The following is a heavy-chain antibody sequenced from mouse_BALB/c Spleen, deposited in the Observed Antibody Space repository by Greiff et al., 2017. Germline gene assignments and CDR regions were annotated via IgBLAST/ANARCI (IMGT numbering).Heavy chain of an antibody. D-gene: IGHD2-2*01. CDR2: ISYSGST. J-gene: IGHJ3*01. V-gene: IGHV3-2*02. CDR1: GYSITSDYA. CDR3: ARKGYDRFAY. Sequence: VQLKESGPGLVKPSQSLSLTCTVTGYSITSDYAWNWIRQFPGNKLEWMGYISYSGSTSYNPSLKSRISITRDTSKNQFFLQLNSVTTEDTATYYCARKGYDRFAYWGQGTLVTVSA.